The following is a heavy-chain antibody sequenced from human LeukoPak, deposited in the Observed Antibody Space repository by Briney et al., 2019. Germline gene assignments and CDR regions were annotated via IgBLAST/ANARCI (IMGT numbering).Heavy chain of an antibody. CDR2: IKQDGSEK. CDR1: GFTFSNYW. D-gene: IGHD3-16*01. J-gene: IGHJ4*02. V-gene: IGHV3-7*01. Sequence: PGGSLRLSCAASGFTFSNYWMSWVRQAPGKGLEWVANIKQDGSEKYYVDSVKGRFTISRDNAENSLYLQMNSLRAEDTAVYYCARGRWGFDCWGQGTPVTVSS. CDR3: ARGRWGFDC.